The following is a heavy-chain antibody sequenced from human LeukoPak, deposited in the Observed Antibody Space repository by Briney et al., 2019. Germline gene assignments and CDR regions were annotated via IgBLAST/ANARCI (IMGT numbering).Heavy chain of an antibody. Sequence: ASVKVSCKASGGTFSSYAISWVRQAPGQGLEWMGGIIPIFGTANYAQKFQGRVTITTDESTSTAYMELSSLRAEDTAVYYCARWGLVVVPAAVPVCDYWGQGTLVTVSS. CDR3: ARWGLVVVPAAVPVCDY. CDR2: IIPIFGTA. CDR1: GGTFSSYA. V-gene: IGHV1-69*05. J-gene: IGHJ4*02. D-gene: IGHD2-2*02.